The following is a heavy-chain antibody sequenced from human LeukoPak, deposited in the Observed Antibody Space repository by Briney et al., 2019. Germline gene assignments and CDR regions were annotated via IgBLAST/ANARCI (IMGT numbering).Heavy chain of an antibody. CDR1: GDSISSSSYY. CDR2: IYYSGRT. V-gene: IGHV4-39*01. Sequence: SETLSLTCTVSGDSISSSSYYWGWIRQRAGKGLEWIGSIYYSGRTYYNPSLKSRVTISVDTSKNQFSLKLSSVTAADTAVYYCARTRSESSADYWGKGTLVTVSS. D-gene: IGHD6-6*01. J-gene: IGHJ4*02. CDR3: ARTRSESSADY.